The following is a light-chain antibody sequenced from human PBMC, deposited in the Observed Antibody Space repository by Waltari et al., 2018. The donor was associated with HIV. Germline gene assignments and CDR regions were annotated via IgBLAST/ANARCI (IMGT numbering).Light chain of an antibody. V-gene: IGLV3-27*01. J-gene: IGLJ2*01. CDR1: LLATKR. CDR3: YSAAGDSRLI. Sequence: YELTQPSSVSVSPGQAARITCSGDLLATKRARWRHQKPGQAPILVIYKDTERPSAIPERFSGSSSGTTVTLTISGVQVEDEADYYCYSAAGDSRLIFGGGTKLTVL. CDR2: KDT.